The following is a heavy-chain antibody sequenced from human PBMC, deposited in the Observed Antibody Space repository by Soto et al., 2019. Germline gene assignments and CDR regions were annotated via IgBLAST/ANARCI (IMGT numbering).Heavy chain of an antibody. CDR2: IYYSGST. J-gene: IGHJ4*02. D-gene: IGHD3-3*01. V-gene: IGHV4-59*08. CDR1: GGSIGSYY. Sequence: QVQLQESGPGLVKPSETLSLTCSVSGGSIGSYYWSWIRQPPGKGLEWIGYIYYSGSTNYNPSLKGRVTISVDTSKNQFSLKLSPVTAADTAVYYCARGGWRQIDYWGQGTLVTVSS. CDR3: ARGGWRQIDY.